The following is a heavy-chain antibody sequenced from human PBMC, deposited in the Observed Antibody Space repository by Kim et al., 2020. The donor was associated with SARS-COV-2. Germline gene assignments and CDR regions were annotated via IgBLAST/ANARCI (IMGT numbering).Heavy chain of an antibody. Sequence: GGSLRLSCAASGFTFSSYSMNWVRQAPGKGLEWVSYISSSSSTIYYADSVKGRFTISRDNAKNSLYLQMNSLRDEDTAVYYCARDEMGGIVVVPAGLDYWGQGTLVTVSS. CDR1: GFTFSSYS. CDR3: ARDEMGGIVVVPAGLDY. CDR2: ISSSSSTI. J-gene: IGHJ4*02. D-gene: IGHD2-2*01. V-gene: IGHV3-48*02.